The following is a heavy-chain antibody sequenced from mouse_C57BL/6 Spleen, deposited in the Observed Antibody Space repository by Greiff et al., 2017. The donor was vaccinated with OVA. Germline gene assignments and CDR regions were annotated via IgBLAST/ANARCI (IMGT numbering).Heavy chain of an antibody. J-gene: IGHJ1*03. D-gene: IGHD2-3*01. CDR2: LSYDGSN. CDR1: GYPIPSGHY. Sequence: VQPKESGPGLVKPSQFLSLTCSVTGYPIPSGHYWNWIRQSPGNKLEWMGYLSYDGSNNHNPSLQNPISIIRDTSKNQYFLKLNSVTTEDTATYYCARFYDGYYWYFDVWGTGTTVTVSS. V-gene: IGHV3-6*01. CDR3: ARFYDGYYWYFDV.